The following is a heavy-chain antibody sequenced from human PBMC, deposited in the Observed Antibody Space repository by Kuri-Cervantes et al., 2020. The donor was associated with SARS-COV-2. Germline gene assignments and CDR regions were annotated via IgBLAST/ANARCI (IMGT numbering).Heavy chain of an antibody. CDR3: AKRDAYSQGSYFDY. D-gene: IGHD5-24*01. CDR1: GFTFSSYA. J-gene: IGHJ4*01. CDR2: ISGSDDVT. Sequence: GESLKISCAASGFTFSSYAMTWVRQAPGKGLEWVSTISGSDDVTHLVDSVKGRFTVSRDNSRNTLYLEMSSLRVEDTAVYYCAKRDAYSQGSYFDYWGHGTLVTVSS. V-gene: IGHV3-23*01.